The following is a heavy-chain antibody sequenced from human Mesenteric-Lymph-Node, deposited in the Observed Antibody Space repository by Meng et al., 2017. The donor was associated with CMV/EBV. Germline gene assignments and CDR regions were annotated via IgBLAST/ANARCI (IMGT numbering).Heavy chain of an antibody. D-gene: IGHD4-23*01. V-gene: IGHV4-34*01. Sequence: HVQLQRWGPGWLKPSETLSLTCAVYGGSFSGYYWSWIRQPPGKGLEWIGEINHSGSTNYNPSLKSRVTISVDTSKNQFSLKLSSVTAADTAVYYCARHQRWLKSEGGFNYWGQGTLVTVSS. J-gene: IGHJ4*02. CDR3: ARHQRWLKSEGGFNY. CDR1: GGSFSGYY. CDR2: INHSGST.